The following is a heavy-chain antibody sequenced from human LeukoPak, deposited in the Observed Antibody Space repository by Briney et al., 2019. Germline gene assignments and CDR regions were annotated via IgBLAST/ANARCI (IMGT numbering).Heavy chain of an antibody. V-gene: IGHV3-30*03. CDR1: GFTFNSYV. J-gene: IGHJ4*02. D-gene: IGHD2-21*02. CDR2: ISFDGSNK. Sequence: GRSLRLSCAASGFTFNSYVMHWVRQAPGKGLEWVAVISFDGSNKYYADSVRGRSTISRDNARNTLYLQMNSLGAEDTAVYYCASKWYCGGDCYYQIDYWGQGTLVTVSS. CDR3: ASKWYCGGDCYYQIDY.